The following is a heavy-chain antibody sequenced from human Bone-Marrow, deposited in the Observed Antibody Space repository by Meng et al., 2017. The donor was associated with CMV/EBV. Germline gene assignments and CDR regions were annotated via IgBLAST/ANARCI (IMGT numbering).Heavy chain of an antibody. D-gene: IGHD2-21*01. CDR3: ARDRCGGDCYSRYYYGMDV. Sequence: SVKVSCKASGGTFSSYAISWVRQAPGQGLEWMGGIIPIFGTANYAQKFQGRATITTDESTSTAYMELSSLRSEDTAVYYCARDRCGGDCYSRYYYGMDVWGQGTTVTVSS. CDR1: GGTFSSYA. CDR2: IIPIFGTA. V-gene: IGHV1-69*05. J-gene: IGHJ6*02.